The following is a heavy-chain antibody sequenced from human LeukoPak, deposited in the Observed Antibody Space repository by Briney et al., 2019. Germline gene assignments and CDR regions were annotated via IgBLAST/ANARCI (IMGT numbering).Heavy chain of an antibody. V-gene: IGHV1-8*03. CDR1: GYTFTNYD. Sequence: ASVKVSCKPSGYTFTNYDINWVRQATGQGLEWMGWMNPNSGNTGYAQKFQGRVTITRNTSISTAYMELSSLRSEDTAVYYCARASALMGCDPWGQGTLVTVSS. J-gene: IGHJ5*02. CDR3: ARASALMGCDP. CDR2: MNPNSGNT. D-gene: IGHD2-8*01.